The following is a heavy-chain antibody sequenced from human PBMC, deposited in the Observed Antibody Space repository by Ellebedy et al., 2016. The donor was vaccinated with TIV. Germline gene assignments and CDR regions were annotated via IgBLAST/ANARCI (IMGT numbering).Heavy chain of an antibody. J-gene: IGHJ4*02. CDR2: ISGSGGST. Sequence: GESLKISCAASGFTFSSYAMSWVRQAPGKGLEWVSAISGSGGSTYYADSVKGRLTISRDNSKNTLYLQMNSLRAEDTAVYYCAKGSDYYDSSGYSTDFGYWGQGTLVTVSS. CDR1: GFTFSSYA. V-gene: IGHV3-23*01. D-gene: IGHD3-22*01. CDR3: AKGSDYYDSSGYSTDFGY.